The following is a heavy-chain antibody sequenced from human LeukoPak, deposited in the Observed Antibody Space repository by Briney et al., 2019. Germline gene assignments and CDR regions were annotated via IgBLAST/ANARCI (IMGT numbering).Heavy chain of an antibody. Sequence: SETLSLTCAVYGGSFSGYCWSWIRQPPGKGLEWIGEINHSGSTNYNPSLKSRVTISVDRSKNQFSLKLSSVTAADTAVYYCARDVGGYSYGYNWFDPWGQGTLVTVSS. CDR2: INHSGST. J-gene: IGHJ5*02. CDR1: GGSFSGYC. V-gene: IGHV4-34*01. D-gene: IGHD5-18*01. CDR3: ARDVGGYSYGYNWFDP.